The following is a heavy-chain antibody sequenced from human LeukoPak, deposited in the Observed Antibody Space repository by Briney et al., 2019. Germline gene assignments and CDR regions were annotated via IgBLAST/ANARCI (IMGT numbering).Heavy chain of an antibody. CDR1: GFTFSSYG. J-gene: IGHJ4*02. D-gene: IGHD4-17*01. Sequence: PGGSLRLSCAASGFTFSSYGMHWVRQAPGKGLEWVAFIRYDGSNKYYADSVKGRFTISRDNSKNTLFLQMNSLRVEDTAVYYCAKGAQDFGDSTTDYWGQGTLVTVSS. CDR3: AKGAQDFGDSTTDY. CDR2: IRYDGSNK. V-gene: IGHV3-30*02.